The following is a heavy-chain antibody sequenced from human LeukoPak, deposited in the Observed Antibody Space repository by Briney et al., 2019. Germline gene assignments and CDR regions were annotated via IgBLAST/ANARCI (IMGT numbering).Heavy chain of an antibody. D-gene: IGHD3-22*01. Sequence: GGSLRLSCAASGFIFSSYDMSWVRQAPGKGLEWVSGISISAGSTYYADSVKGRFTISRDNSKNTLYVQMNSLRAEDTAVYYCASSYDSSGYYPLGFDYWGQGTLVTVSS. CDR1: GFIFSSYD. CDR3: ASSYDSSGYYPLGFDY. CDR2: ISISAGST. V-gene: IGHV3-23*01. J-gene: IGHJ4*02.